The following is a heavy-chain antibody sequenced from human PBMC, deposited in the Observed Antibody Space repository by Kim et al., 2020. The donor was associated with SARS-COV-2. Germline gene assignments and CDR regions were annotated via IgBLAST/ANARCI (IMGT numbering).Heavy chain of an antibody. V-gene: IGHV3-21*01. D-gene: IGHD1-26*01. CDR3: ARWEGVGATGGYYYYYYGMDV. CDR1: GFTFSSYS. CDR2: ISSSSSYI. Sequence: GGSLRLSCAASGFTFSSYSMNWVRQAPGKGLEWVSSISSSSSYIYYADSVKGRFTISRDNAKNSLYLQMNSLRAEDTAVYYCARWEGVGATGGYYYYYYGMDVWGQGTTVTVSS. J-gene: IGHJ6*02.